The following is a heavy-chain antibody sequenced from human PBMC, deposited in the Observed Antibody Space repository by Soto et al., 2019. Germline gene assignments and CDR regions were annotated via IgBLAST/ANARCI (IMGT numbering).Heavy chain of an antibody. CDR2: ISWNSGSI. V-gene: IGHV3-9*01. CDR1: GFPLSTYA. J-gene: IGHJ6*02. D-gene: IGHD5-18*01. CDR3: AKDRDTAMTYGMDV. Sequence: GGSLRLSCAASGFPLSTYAMHWVRQAPGKGLEWVSGISWNSGSIGYADSVKGRFTISRDNAKNSLYLQMNSLRAEDTALYYCAKDRDTAMTYGMDVWGQGTTVTVSS.